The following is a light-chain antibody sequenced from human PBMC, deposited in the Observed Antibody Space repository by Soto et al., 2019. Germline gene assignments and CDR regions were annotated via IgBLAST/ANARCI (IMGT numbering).Light chain of an antibody. CDR3: MQGTHGPAIT. J-gene: IGKJ5*01. CDR2: KGS. CDR1: QSLGYSEGNIY. V-gene: IGKV2-30*01. Sequence: VVLTQSPHSLPVTLGQPASISSRTTQSLGYSEGNIYLNWFQQRPGQSPRRLHYKGSNRRSGVSSGCSGSGAGPDFTLKIGRGEAEDVGVYYCMQGTHGPAITCGRATRMET.